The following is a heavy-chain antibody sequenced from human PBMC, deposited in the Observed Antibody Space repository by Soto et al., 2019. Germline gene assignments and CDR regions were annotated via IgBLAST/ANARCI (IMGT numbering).Heavy chain of an antibody. CDR2: ISWDGGST. CDR1: GFTFDDYA. Sequence: GGSLRLSCAASGFTFDDYAMHWVRQAPGKGLEWVSLISWDGGSTYYADSVKGRFTISRDNSKNSLYLQMNSLRAEDTALYYGAKSVGATGPFDYWGQGTLVTVSS. CDR3: AKSVGATGPFDY. D-gene: IGHD1-26*01. V-gene: IGHV3-43D*03. J-gene: IGHJ4*02.